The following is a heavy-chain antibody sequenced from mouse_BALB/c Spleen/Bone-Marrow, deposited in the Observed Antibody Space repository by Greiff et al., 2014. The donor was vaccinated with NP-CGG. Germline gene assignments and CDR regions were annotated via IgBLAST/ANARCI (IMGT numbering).Heavy chain of an antibody. Sequence: VQLKHSGAELVKPGASVKLSCTASGFNIKDTYMHWVKQRPEQGLEWIGRIDPANGNTKYDPKFQGKATITADTSSNTAYLQLSSLTSEDTAVYYCASYYYGSSYGFACWGQGTLVTVSA. CDR3: ASYYYGSSYGFAC. V-gene: IGHV14-3*02. J-gene: IGHJ3*01. CDR2: IDPANGNT. D-gene: IGHD1-1*01. CDR1: GFNIKDTY.